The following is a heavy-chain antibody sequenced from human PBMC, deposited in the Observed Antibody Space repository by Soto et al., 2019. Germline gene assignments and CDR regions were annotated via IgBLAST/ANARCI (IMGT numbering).Heavy chain of an antibody. Sequence: QVQVVQSGAEVKKPGALVKVTCKASGYTFTNHYIHWVRQAPGLGLEWIGIINTSGGATSYAQKFQDRVDMTRDTSTSTVYMELSSLRSEDTAVYYYVRDGEGQWQCVGSTLDFWGQGTMVAVSS. D-gene: IGHD6-19*01. CDR1: GYTFTNHY. J-gene: IGHJ3*01. CDR3: VRDGEGQWQCVGSTLDF. V-gene: IGHV1-46*03. CDR2: INTSGGAT.